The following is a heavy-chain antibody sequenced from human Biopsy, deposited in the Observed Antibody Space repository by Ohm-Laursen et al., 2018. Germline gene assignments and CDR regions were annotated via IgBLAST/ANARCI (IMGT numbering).Heavy chain of an antibody. V-gene: IGHV1-24*01. CDR3: AADINVWNVNY. D-gene: IGHD1-1*01. J-gene: IGHJ4*02. CDR1: GYTLTALS. CDR2: FAPENGKT. Sequence: ASVKVSCKVSGYTLTALSMHWVRPAPGRRLEWMGGFAPENGKTIYAQKFQGRITMTEDTSTDTAYMELSSLRSEDTAVYYCAADINVWNVNYWGQGTQVTVSS.